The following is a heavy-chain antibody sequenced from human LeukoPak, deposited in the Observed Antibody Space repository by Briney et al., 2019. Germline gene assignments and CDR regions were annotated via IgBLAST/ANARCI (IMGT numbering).Heavy chain of an antibody. CDR1: GGSFSGYY. J-gene: IGHJ5*02. D-gene: IGHD2-15*01. CDR2: INHSGST. V-gene: IGHV4-34*01. Sequence: SETLSLTCAVYGGSFSGYYWSWLRQPPGKGLEWIGEINHSGSTNYNPSLKSRVTISVDTSKNQFSLKLSSVTAADTAVYYCARGMVAATPHWFDPWGQGTLVTVSS. CDR3: ARGMVAATPHWFDP.